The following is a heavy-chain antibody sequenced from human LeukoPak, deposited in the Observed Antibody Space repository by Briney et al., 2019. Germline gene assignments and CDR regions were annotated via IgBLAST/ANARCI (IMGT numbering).Heavy chain of an antibody. D-gene: IGHD6-13*01. CDR3: ARAASSWSFDY. V-gene: IGHV4-59*01. CDR2: IYYSGIS. Sequence: PSETLSLTRTVSGGSISSYYWSWIRQPPGKGLEWIGYIYYSGISNYNPSLKSRVTISVDTSKNQFSLKLNSVTAAGTAVYYCARAASSWSFDYWGQGTLVTVSS. CDR1: GGSISSYY. J-gene: IGHJ4*02.